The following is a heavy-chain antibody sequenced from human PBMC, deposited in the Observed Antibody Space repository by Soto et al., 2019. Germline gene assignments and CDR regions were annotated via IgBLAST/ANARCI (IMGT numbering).Heavy chain of an antibody. V-gene: IGHV3-30*18. CDR3: AKARWDPESYYYYYYGMDV. CDR2: ISYDGSST. CDR1: GFTVSSYV. J-gene: IGHJ6*02. D-gene: IGHD1-26*01. Sequence: GGSLRLSCAASGFTVSSYVMHWVRQAPGKGLEWVAVISYDGSSTTYADSVKGRFTISRDNAKNTLYLQMNSLRAEDTAVYYCAKARWDPESYYYYYYGMDVWGQGTTVTVSS.